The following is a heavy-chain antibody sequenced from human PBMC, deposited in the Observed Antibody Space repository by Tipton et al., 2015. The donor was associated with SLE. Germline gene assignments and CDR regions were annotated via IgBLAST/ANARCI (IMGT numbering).Heavy chain of an antibody. Sequence: TLSLTCTVSGGSISSSSYYWGWIRQPPGKGLEWFGRIYHSGSTYYNPSPKSRVTISVDTSKNQFSLKLSSVTAADTAVYYCARDLRSGYGLGWFDPWGQGTLVTVSS. CDR3: ARDLRSGYGLGWFDP. J-gene: IGHJ5*02. CDR1: GGSISSSSYY. D-gene: IGHD1-1*01. V-gene: IGHV4-39*07. CDR2: IYHSGST.